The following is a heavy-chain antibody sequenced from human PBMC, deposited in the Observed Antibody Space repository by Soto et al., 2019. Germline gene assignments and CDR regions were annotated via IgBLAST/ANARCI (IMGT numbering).Heavy chain of an antibody. CDR3: ARGSTIFGVVTPTTHFDY. CDR1: GGTFSSYA. Sequence: SVKVSCKASGGTFSSYAISCGRQAPGQGLEWMGGIIPIFGTANYAQKFQGRDTITADESTSTAYMELSSLRSEDTAVYYCARGSTIFGVVTPTTHFDYWGQGTLVTVSS. V-gene: IGHV1-69*13. CDR2: IIPIFGTA. D-gene: IGHD3-3*01. J-gene: IGHJ4*02.